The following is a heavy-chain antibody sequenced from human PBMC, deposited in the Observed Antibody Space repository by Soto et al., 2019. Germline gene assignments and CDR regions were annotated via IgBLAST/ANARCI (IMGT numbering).Heavy chain of an antibody. CDR1: GGSFSGYY. Sequence: QVQLQQWGAGLLKPWETLSLTCAVYGGSFSGYYWSWIRQPPGKGLEWIGEINHSGSTNYNPSLKSRVTISVDTSKNQFSLKLSSLTAADTAVYYCARVGHCSPVLRPRPTQIEPATKKYNWFDPWGQGTPVTVSA. CDR3: ARVGHCSPVLRPRPTQIEPATKKYNWFDP. CDR2: INHSGST. D-gene: IGHD2-15*01. V-gene: IGHV4-34*01. J-gene: IGHJ5*02.